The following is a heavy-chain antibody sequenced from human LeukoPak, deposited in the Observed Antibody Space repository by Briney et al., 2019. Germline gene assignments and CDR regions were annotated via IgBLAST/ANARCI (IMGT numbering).Heavy chain of an antibody. J-gene: IGHJ6*02. Sequence: PSETLSLTCSVSNGSISSDYWTWIRQPPGKGLEWIGEINHSGSTNYNPSLKSRVTISVDTSKNQFSLKLSSVTAADTAVYYCARVGHIVVVTAPLYGMDVWGQGTTVTVSS. CDR2: INHSGST. CDR3: ARVGHIVVVTAPLYGMDV. CDR1: NGSISSDY. D-gene: IGHD2-21*02. V-gene: IGHV4-34*01.